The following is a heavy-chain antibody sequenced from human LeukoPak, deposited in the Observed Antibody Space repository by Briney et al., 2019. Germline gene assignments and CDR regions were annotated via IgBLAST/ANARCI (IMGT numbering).Heavy chain of an antibody. D-gene: IGHD3-3*01. Sequence: SETLSLTCAVYGGSFSGYYWSWIRQPPGKGLEWIGEINHSGSTNYNPSLKGRVTISVDTSKNQFSLKLSSVTAADTAVYYCARLSTYYDFWSPLDYWGQGTLVTVSS. V-gene: IGHV4-34*01. CDR1: GGSFSGYY. CDR2: INHSGST. CDR3: ARLSTYYDFWSPLDY. J-gene: IGHJ4*02.